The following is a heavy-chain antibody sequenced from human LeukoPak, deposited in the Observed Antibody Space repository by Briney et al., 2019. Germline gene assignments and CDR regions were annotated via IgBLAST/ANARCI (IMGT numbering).Heavy chain of an antibody. V-gene: IGHV3-23*01. J-gene: IGHJ1*01. CDR2: ISNSGGST. Sequence: GGSLRLSCDASGFRFSAYGMSWVRQAPGKGLEWVSGISNSGGSTYYADSVKGRFTISKDNAKNSLYLQMNSLRAEDTAVYYCAKDGQWLGPLPYDFQHWGQGTLVTVSS. CDR1: GFRFSAYG. D-gene: IGHD6-19*01. CDR3: AKDGQWLGPLPYDFQH.